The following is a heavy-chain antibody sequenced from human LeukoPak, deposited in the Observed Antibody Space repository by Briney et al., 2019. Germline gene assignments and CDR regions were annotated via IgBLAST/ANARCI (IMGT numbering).Heavy chain of an antibody. CDR1: GFTFSSSG. J-gene: IGHJ4*02. CDR3: AKDTYDILTGPTGY. Sequence: PGGSLRLSCAASGFTFSSSGMHWVRQAPGRGLEWVSFIRYDGSNKYYADSVKGRFTISRDNSKNTLYLQMNRLRAEDTAVYYCAKDTYDILTGPTGYWGQGTLVTISS. D-gene: IGHD3-9*01. V-gene: IGHV3-30*02. CDR2: IRYDGSNK.